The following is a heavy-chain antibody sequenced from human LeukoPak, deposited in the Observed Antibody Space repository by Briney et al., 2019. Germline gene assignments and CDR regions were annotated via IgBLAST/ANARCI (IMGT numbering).Heavy chain of an antibody. Sequence: SETLSLTCTVSGGSISSSSYYWGWIRQPPGKGLEWIGSIYYSGSTHYNPSLKSRVTISVDTSKNQFSLKLSSVTAADTAVYYCARQRIGGSCTFDYWGQGTLVTVSS. CDR1: GGSISSSSYY. J-gene: IGHJ4*02. D-gene: IGHD2-15*01. V-gene: IGHV4-39*01. CDR3: ARQRIGGSCTFDY. CDR2: IYYSGST.